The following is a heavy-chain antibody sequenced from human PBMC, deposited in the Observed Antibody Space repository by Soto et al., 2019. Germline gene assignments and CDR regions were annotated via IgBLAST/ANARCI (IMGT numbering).Heavy chain of an antibody. Sequence: QITLKESGPTLVKPTQTLTLTCTFSGFSLSTSGVGVGWIRQPPGKALEWLALIYWDDDKRYSPSLKSRLTIXKXAXXHQGVLTMPNMDPVYTATYYCAQLNTYYYGSGNNYWGQGTLVTVSS. CDR1: GFSLSTSGVG. D-gene: IGHD3-10*01. J-gene: IGHJ4*02. CDR2: IYWDDDK. CDR3: AQLNTYYYGSGNNY. V-gene: IGHV2-5*02.